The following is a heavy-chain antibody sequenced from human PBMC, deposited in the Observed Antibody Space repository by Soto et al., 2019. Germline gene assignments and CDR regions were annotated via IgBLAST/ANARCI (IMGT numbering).Heavy chain of an antibody. CDR2: INPNSGGT. CDR1: GYSFKDYY. CDR3: AIRTGQMAIISEFDGQWYLDL. Sequence: SAKVTCKASGYSFKDYYMHCVRQDPVQDLGGMGRINPNSGGTNYAQKFQGRVTMTRDTSISTAYTELSSLRSEDTATYYCAIRTGQMAIISEFDGQWYLDLWGRGNLVTVSS. V-gene: IGHV1-2*06. J-gene: IGHJ2*01. D-gene: IGHD3-10*01.